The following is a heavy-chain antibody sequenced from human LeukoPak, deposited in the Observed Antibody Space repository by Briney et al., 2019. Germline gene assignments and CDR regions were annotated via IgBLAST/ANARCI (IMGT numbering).Heavy chain of an antibody. CDR1: GGSFSDNS. V-gene: IGHV4-34*01. Sequence: SETLSLTCAVYGGSFSDNSWNWIRQPPGKGLEWIGKINLSGNTNYNPSLKSRVTISVDTSKNQFSLKLSSVTAADTAVYYCARRPGRYFDWLLVVGYYFDYWGQGTLVTVSS. J-gene: IGHJ4*02. D-gene: IGHD3-9*01. CDR2: INLSGNT. CDR3: ARRPGRYFDWLLVVGYYFDY.